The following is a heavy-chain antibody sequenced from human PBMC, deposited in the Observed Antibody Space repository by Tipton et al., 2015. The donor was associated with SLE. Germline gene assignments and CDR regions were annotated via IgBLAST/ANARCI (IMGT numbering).Heavy chain of an antibody. CDR1: EFTFSTYE. CDR3: AREDRGSTWKRYYYGMDV. D-gene: IGHD6-13*01. V-gene: IGHV3-48*03. CDR2: ISSSGSTI. Sequence: GSLRLSCAASEFTFSTYEMNWVRQAPGKGLEWVSYISSSGSTIYYADSVKGRFTISRDNAKKSLYLQMNSLRAEDTAVYFCAREDRGSTWKRYYYGMDVWGQGTTVTVSS. J-gene: IGHJ6*02.